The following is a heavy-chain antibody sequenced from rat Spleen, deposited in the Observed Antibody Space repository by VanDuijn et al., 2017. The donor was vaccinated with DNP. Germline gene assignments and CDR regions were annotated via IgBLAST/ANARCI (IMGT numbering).Heavy chain of an antibody. CDR2: IIYDGSRT. V-gene: IGHV5S10*01. CDR1: GFIFRDYN. D-gene: IGHD1-12*03. Sequence: EVKLVESGGGLVQPGRSLKLSCAASGFIFRDYNMAWVRQAPKKGLEWVANIIYDGSRTHYRESVKGRFTISRDNAKNTLYLQMDSLRSDDTATYYCARGGDGYDYWGQGVMVTVSS. CDR3: ARGGDGYDY. J-gene: IGHJ2*01.